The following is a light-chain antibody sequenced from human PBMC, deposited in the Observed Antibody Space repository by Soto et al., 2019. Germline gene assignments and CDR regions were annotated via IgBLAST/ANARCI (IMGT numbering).Light chain of an antibody. Sequence: DIQMTQAPSSLSASIGDRVTISCRASQNISRFLSWYQQKPGKAPNLLIYTASSLQGGVPSRFSASGSGTDFTLTISSLQPEDFAAYSCQQSFASPFTFGPGTRIDIK. J-gene: IGKJ3*01. CDR3: QQSFASPFT. CDR2: TAS. V-gene: IGKV1-39*01. CDR1: QNISRF.